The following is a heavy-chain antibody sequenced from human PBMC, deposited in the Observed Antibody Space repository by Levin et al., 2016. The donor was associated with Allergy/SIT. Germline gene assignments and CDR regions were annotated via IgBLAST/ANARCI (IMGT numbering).Heavy chain of an antibody. D-gene: IGHD3-9*01. Sequence: GESLKISCAASGFTFSDYYMSWIRQAPGKGLEWVSYISSSSSYTNYADSVKGRFTISRDNAKNSLYLQMNSLRAEDTAVYYCARDSTPSYYDILTGYGNPMDVWGKGTTVTVSS. V-gene: IGHV3-11*06. J-gene: IGHJ6*04. CDR2: ISSSSSYT. CDR1: GFTFSDYY. CDR3: ARDSTPSYYDILTGYGNPMDV.